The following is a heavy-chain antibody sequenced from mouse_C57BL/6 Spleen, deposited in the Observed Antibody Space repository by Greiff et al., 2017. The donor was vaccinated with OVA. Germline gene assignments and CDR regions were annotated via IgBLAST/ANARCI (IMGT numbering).Heavy chain of an antibody. J-gene: IGHJ3*01. Sequence: EVKVVESGGGLVKPGGSLKLSCAASGFTFSDYGMHWVRQAPEKGLEWVAYISSGSSTIYYADTVKGRFTISRDNAKNTLFLQMTSLRSEDTAMYYCASPPYDGYSAWFAYWGQGTLVTVSA. CDR1: GFTFSDYG. CDR3: ASPPYDGYSAWFAY. D-gene: IGHD2-3*01. CDR2: ISSGSSTI. V-gene: IGHV5-17*01.